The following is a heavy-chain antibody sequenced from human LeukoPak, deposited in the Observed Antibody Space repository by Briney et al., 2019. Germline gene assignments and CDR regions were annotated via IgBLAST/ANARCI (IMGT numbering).Heavy chain of an antibody. CDR2: VNLDGSDK. CDR3: AREVSGTGSHFDY. Sequence: GALRLSCEGSGFSFTNHWMTWVRQGPRKGLEWVAQVNLDGSDKYYVDSVKGRFTTSRDNAKNSLYLQMNSLRAEDTAVYYCAREVSGTGSHFDYWGQGTLVTVSS. V-gene: IGHV3-7*01. D-gene: IGHD2-15*01. J-gene: IGHJ4*02. CDR1: GFSFTNHW.